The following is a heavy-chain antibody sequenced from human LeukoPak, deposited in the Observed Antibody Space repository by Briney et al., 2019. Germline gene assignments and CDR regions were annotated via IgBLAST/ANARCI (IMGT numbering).Heavy chain of an antibody. CDR1: GFTFSSYG. CDR2: ISYDGSNK. Sequence: GGSLRLSCAASGFTFSSYGMHWVRQAPGKGLEWVAVISYDGSNKYYADSVKGRFTISRDNSKNTLYLQMNSLRADDTAVYYCAKGSSSSWYVFDYWGQGTLVTVSS. V-gene: IGHV3-30*18. CDR3: AKGSSSSWYVFDY. J-gene: IGHJ4*02. D-gene: IGHD6-13*01.